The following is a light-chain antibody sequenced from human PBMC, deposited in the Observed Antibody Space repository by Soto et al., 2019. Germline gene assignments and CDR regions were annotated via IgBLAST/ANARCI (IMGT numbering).Light chain of an antibody. V-gene: IGKV3-15*01. Sequence: EIVMTQSPATLSVSPGERATLSCRASQSVSSNLAWYQQKPGQVPRLLIYGASTRATGIPARFSGSGSGTEFTLTISSLQSEDFAVYYCQQYNNWPAGTFGQGTKLEIK. CDR2: GAS. CDR1: QSVSSN. CDR3: QQYNNWPAGT. J-gene: IGKJ2*01.